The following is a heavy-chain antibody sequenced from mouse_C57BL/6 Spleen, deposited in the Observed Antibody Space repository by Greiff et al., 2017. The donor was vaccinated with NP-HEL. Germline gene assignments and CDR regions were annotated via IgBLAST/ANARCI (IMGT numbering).Heavy chain of an antibody. CDR1: GYAFSSSW. V-gene: IGHV1-82*01. J-gene: IGHJ2*01. CDR3: AIWGGYYDYFDY. D-gene: IGHD2-3*01. Sequence: ESGPELVKPGASVKISCKASGYAFSSSWMNWVKQRPGKGLEWIGRIYPGDGDTNYNGKFKGKATLTADKSSSTAYMRLSCLKSEDSAVYFCAIWGGYYDYFDYWGQGTTLTVSA. CDR2: IYPGDGDT.